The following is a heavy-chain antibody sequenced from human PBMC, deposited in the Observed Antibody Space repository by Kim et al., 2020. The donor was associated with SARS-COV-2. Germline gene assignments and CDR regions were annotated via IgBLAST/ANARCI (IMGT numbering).Heavy chain of an antibody. V-gene: IGHV3-33*01. Sequence: GGSLRLSCAASGFTFSSYGVHWVRQAPGKGLEWVAVIWYDGSNKYYADSVKGRFTISRDNSKNTLYLQMNSLRAEDTAVYYCARDGDLVVAAEGYFDYWGQGTLVTVSS. CDR3: ARDGDLVVAAEGYFDY. CDR1: GFTFSSYG. J-gene: IGHJ4*02. D-gene: IGHD2-15*01. CDR2: IWYDGSNK.